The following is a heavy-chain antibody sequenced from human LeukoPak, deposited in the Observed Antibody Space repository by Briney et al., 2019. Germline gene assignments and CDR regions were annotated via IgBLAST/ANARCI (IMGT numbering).Heavy chain of an antibody. Sequence: PGGSLRLSCAASGFTVSSNYMSWVRQAPGKGLEWVSVIYSGGSTYYADSVKGRFTISRHNTKNTLYLQMNSLRAEDTAVYYCARASGSNYYYGMDVWGQGTTVTVSS. D-gene: IGHD3-10*01. CDR2: IYSGGST. V-gene: IGHV3-53*04. CDR3: ARASGSNYYYGMDV. CDR1: GFTVSSNY. J-gene: IGHJ6*02.